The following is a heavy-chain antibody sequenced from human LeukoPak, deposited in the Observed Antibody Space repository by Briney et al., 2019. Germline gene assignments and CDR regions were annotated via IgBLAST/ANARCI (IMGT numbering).Heavy chain of an antibody. Sequence: GRSLRLSCAASGFTFSSYAMHWVRQAPGKGLEWVAVISYDGSNKYYADSAKGRFTISRDNSKNTLYLQMNSLRAEDTAVYYCARDSDAPGDYWGQGTLVTVSS. CDR1: GFTFSSYA. CDR3: ARDSDAPGDY. V-gene: IGHV3-30-3*01. CDR2: ISYDGSNK. J-gene: IGHJ4*02.